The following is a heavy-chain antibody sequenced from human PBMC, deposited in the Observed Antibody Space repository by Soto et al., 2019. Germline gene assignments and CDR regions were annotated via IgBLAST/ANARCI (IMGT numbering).Heavy chain of an antibody. CDR3: ASMRWGYAFDI. Sequence: QVQLVESGGGVVQPGRSLRLSCAASGFTFSSYGMHWVRQAPGKGLEWVAVIWYDGSNKYYADSVKGRFTISRDNSKNPLYLQMNSLRAEDTAVYYCASMRWGYAFDILGQGTMVTFSS. J-gene: IGHJ3*02. CDR1: GFTFSSYG. V-gene: IGHV3-33*01. D-gene: IGHD3-16*01. CDR2: IWYDGSNK.